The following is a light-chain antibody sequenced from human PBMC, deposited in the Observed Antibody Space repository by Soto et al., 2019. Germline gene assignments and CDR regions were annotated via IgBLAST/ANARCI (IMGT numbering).Light chain of an antibody. CDR3: SPYAGSNNLV. CDR2: EVT. V-gene: IGLV2-8*01. J-gene: IGLJ2*01. CDR1: SSDVGGYNY. Sequence: QSALTQPPSASGSPGQSVTISCTGTSSDVGGYNYVSWYQQHPGKAPKLMIYEVTKRPSGVPDRFSGSKSGNTASLTVSGLQTDDEADYYCSPYAGSNNLVFGGGTKLTVL.